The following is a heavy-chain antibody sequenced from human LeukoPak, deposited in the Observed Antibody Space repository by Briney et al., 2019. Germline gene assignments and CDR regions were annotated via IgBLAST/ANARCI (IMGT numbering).Heavy chain of an antibody. V-gene: IGHV3-30-3*01. CDR3: ARGRQSTSTTFLVS. J-gene: IGHJ4*02. CDR1: AFTFTNHS. CDR2: KYYDGDTK. D-gene: IGHD3-3*02. Sequence: SLTLSCEVSAFTFTNHSMHCVRQAADKGLEWVALKYYDGDTKYYAESLQSRFTISRDNSKNTVYLEMDSRRADDAAVYYCARGRQSTSTTFLVSWGRGTLVTVSS.